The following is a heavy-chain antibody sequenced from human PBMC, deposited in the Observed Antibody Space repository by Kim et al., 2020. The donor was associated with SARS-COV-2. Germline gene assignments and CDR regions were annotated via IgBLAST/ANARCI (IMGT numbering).Heavy chain of an antibody. CDR2: ISSSSSYI. V-gene: IGHV3-21*01. D-gene: IGHD4-17*01. Sequence: GGSLRLSCAASGFTFSSYSMNWVRQAPGKGLEWVSSISSSSSYIYYADSVKGRFTISRDNAKNSLYLQMNSLRAEDTAVYYCAREGPNDYGDYLRAFDIWGQGTMVTVSS. J-gene: IGHJ3*02. CDR1: GFTFSSYS. CDR3: AREGPNDYGDYLRAFDI.